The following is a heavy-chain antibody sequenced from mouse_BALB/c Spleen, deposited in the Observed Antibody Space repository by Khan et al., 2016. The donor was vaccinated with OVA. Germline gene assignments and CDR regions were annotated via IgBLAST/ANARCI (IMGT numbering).Heavy chain of an antibody. CDR1: GFNIKDTY. CDR2: IDPANGDT. Sequence: VRLQQSGADLVKPGASVRLSCTSSGFNIKDTYMHWVKQRPEQGLEWIGRIDPANGDTKYDPKFQGKATITADTSSNTAYLQLSSLTSEDTAVYSVALIYYGSYIYFDDWGQGTTLTVSS. D-gene: IGHD2-1*01. J-gene: IGHJ2*01. CDR3: ALIYYGSYIYFDD. V-gene: IGHV14-3*02.